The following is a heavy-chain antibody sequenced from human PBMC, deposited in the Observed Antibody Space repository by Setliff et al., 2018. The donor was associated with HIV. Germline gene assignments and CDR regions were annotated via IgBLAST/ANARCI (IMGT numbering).Heavy chain of an antibody. Sequence: PSETLSLTCAVYGGSFSAYYWNWIRQPPDKGLEWIGEITHSGSTNYKASLKSRVTISVDTSKNQFSLRLSSVTAADTAVYYCARVSSTYWYSIFRNYYYHMDVWGKGTTVTVSS. J-gene: IGHJ6*03. V-gene: IGHV4-34*01. CDR2: ITHSGST. CDR1: GGSFSAYY. CDR3: ARVSSTYWYSIFRNYYYHMDV. D-gene: IGHD2-8*02.